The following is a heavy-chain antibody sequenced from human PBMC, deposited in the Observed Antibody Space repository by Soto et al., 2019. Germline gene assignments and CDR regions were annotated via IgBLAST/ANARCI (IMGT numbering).Heavy chain of an antibody. CDR3: ARDLRGGSGGRLVKKSRYGDYADDAFDI. CDR2: ISAYNGNT. J-gene: IGHJ3*02. Sequence: ASVKVSCKASGYTFTSYGISWVRQAPGQGLEWMGWISAYNGNTNYAQKLQGRVTMTTDTSTSTAYMELRSLRSDDTAVYYCARDLRGGSGGRLVKKSRYGDYADDAFDIWGQGTMVTVSS. V-gene: IGHV1-18*01. D-gene: IGHD4-17*01. CDR1: GYTFTSYG.